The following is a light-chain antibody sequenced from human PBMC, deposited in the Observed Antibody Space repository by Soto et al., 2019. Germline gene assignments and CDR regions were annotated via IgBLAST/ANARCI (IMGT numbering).Light chain of an antibody. J-gene: IGLJ2*01. V-gene: IGLV3-21*02. CDR2: DDS. Sequence: SYELTQPPSVSVAPGQTARITCGGNNIGSKSVHWYQQKPGQAPVLVVYDDSDRPSGMPERFSGSNSGNTATLTISRVEAGDEADYYCQVWDSSSERVFGGGTKLTVL. CDR3: QVWDSSSERV. CDR1: NIGSKS.